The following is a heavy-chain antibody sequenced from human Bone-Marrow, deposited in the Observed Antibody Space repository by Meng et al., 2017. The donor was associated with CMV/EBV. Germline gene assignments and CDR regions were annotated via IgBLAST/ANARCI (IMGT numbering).Heavy chain of an antibody. CDR2: IKQDGSEK. J-gene: IGHJ6*02. CDR1: GFTFSSYW. D-gene: IGHD3-3*01. CDR3: ARDPYTYEFWSGYYGMDV. Sequence: GGSLRLSCAASGFTFSSYWMSWVRQAPGKGLEWVANIKQDGSEKYYVDSVKGRFTISRDNAKNSLYLQMSSLRADDTAVYYCARDPYTYEFWSGYYGMDVWGQGTTVTVSS. V-gene: IGHV3-7*01.